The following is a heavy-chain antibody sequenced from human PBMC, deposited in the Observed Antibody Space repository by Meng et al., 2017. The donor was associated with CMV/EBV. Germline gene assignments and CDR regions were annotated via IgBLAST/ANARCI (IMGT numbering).Heavy chain of an antibody. CDR1: GFTFVAYA. D-gene: IGHD6-19*01. CDR3: AKDIIAGSKYSSGWYQSYYYYGMDV. V-gene: IGHV3-43D*03. J-gene: IGHJ6*02. CDR2: ISWNGGST. Sequence: GGSLRLSCAASGFTFVAYALHWVRQAPGKGLAWVSIISWNGGSTYYADSVKGRFTITRDNSKYSLYLQMNSLRAEDTALYYCAKDIIAGSKYSSGWYQSYYYYGMDVWGQGTTVTVSS.